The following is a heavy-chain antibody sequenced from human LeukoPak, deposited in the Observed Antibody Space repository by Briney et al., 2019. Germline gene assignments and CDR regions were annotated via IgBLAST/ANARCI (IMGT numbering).Heavy chain of an antibody. J-gene: IGHJ4*02. CDR3: AKGNVKGGKWLPGYFDY. V-gene: IGHV3-30*18. D-gene: IGHD6-19*01. CDR2: ISYDGSNK. Sequence: PGGSPRLSCAASGFTFSSYGMHWGRQAPGKGLEGVAVISYDGSNKYYADSVKGQFTISRDNSKNTLYLQMNSLRAEDTAVYYCAKGNVKGGKWLPGYFDYWGQGTLVTVSS. CDR1: GFTFSSYG.